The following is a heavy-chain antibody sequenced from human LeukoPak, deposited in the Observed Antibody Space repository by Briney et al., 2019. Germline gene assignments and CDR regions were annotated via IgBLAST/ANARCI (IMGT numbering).Heavy chain of an antibody. Sequence: SETLSLTCTVSGGSIRYYYWSWIRQSPGKGLEWIGYIYYNGTTNYNPSLKSRVTISVDMSKDQFSLKMSSVTAADTAVYYCARKGGLFDYWGQGRLVTVSS. J-gene: IGHJ4*02. V-gene: IGHV4-59*01. CDR1: GGSIRYYY. D-gene: IGHD2-15*01. CDR2: IYYNGTT. CDR3: ARKGGLFDY.